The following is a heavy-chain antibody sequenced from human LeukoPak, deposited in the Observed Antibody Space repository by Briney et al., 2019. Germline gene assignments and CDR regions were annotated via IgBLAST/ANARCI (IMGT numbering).Heavy chain of an antibody. J-gene: IGHJ5*02. CDR3: ARVRSTAYYDFWSGYYTDGNWFDP. CDR1: GYTFTSYG. D-gene: IGHD3-3*01. V-gene: IGHV1-18*01. CDR2: ISAYNGNT. Sequence: ASVKVSCKASGYTFTSYGISLVRQAPGQGLEWMGWISAYNGNTNYAQKLQGRVNMTTDTSTSTAYMELRSLRSDDPTVYYCARVRSTAYYDFWSGYYTDGNWFDPWGQGTLVTVSS.